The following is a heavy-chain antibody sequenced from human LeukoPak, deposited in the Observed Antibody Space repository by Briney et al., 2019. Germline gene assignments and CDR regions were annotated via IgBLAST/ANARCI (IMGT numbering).Heavy chain of an antibody. D-gene: IGHD3-3*01. CDR1: GGSISSSSYY. CDR2: IYYSGST. Sequence: SQTLSLTCTVSGGSISSSSYYWGWIRQPPGKGLEWIGSIYYSGSTYYNPSLKSRVTISVDTSKNQFSLKLSSVTAADTAVYYCARHGVAHRGWFDPWGQGTLVTVSS. J-gene: IGHJ5*02. CDR3: ARHGVAHRGWFDP. V-gene: IGHV4-39*01.